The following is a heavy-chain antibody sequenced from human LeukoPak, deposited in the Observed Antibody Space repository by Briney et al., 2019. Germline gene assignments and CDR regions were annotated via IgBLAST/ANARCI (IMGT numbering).Heavy chain of an antibody. CDR2: IYYSGST. CDR1: GGSISSYY. V-gene: IGHV4-59*08. CDR3: ARQGGLKSSGWYPLPDAFDI. Sequence: SETLSLTCTVSGGSISSYYWSWIRQPPGKGLEWIGYIYYSGSTNYNPSLKSRVTISVDTSKNQFSLKLSSVTAADTAVYYCARQGGLKSSGWYPLPDAFDIWGQGTMVTVSS. D-gene: IGHD6-19*01. J-gene: IGHJ3*02.